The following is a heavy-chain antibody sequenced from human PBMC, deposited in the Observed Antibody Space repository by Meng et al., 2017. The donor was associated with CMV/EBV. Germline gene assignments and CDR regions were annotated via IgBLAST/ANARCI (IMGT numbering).Heavy chain of an antibody. D-gene: IGHD3-3*02. CDR2: IKSKTDGGTT. J-gene: IGHJ4*02. CDR3: TTDQPFWSGYTYYFDY. Sequence: GESLKISCAASGFTFSSAWMSWVRQAPGKGLEWVGRIKSKTDGGTTDYAAPVKGRFTISRDDSKNTLYLQMNSLKTEDTAVYYCTTDQPFWSGYTYYFDYWGQGTLVNVSS. CDR1: GFTFSSAW. V-gene: IGHV3-15*01.